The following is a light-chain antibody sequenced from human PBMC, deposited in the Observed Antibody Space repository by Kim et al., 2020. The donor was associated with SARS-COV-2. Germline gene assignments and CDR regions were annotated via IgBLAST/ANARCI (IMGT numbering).Light chain of an antibody. Sequence: SFQLTRPLSNGHSSYAIAWHQQQPGKGPRYLMKLNSDGSHSKGDGIPDRFSGSSSGAERYLTISSLQSEDEADYYCQTWGTGIEWVFGGGTQLTVL. CDR3: QTWGTGIEWV. J-gene: IGLJ3*02. CDR1: NGHSSYA. V-gene: IGLV4-69*01. CDR2: LNSDGSH.